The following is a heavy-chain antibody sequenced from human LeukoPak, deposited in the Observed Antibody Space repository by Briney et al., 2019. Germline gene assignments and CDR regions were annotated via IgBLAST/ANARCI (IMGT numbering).Heavy chain of an antibody. V-gene: IGHV3-53*01. CDR2: IYSGGST. CDR3: ARGEDYGDYFDY. CDR1: GFTVSSNY. Sequence: GGSLRLSCAASGFTVSSNYMNWVRQAPGKGLEWASVIYSGGSTYYADSVRGRFSISRDNSKNMLYLQMNSLRAEDTAVYYCARGEDYGDYFDYWGQGTLVTVSS. D-gene: IGHD4-17*01. J-gene: IGHJ4*02.